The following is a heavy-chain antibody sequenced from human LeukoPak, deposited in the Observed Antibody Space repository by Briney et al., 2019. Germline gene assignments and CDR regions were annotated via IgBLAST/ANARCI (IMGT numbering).Heavy chain of an antibody. V-gene: IGHV1-69*05. D-gene: IGHD2-15*01. CDR3: AACSGGSCYEFDP. J-gene: IGHJ5*02. CDR1: GGTFSSYA. Sequence: SVKVSCKASGGTFSSYAISWVRQAPGQGLEWMGRIIPIFGTANYAQKFQGRVTITTDESTRTAYMELSSLRSEDTAVYYRAACSGGSCYEFDPWGQGTLVTVSS. CDR2: IIPIFGTA.